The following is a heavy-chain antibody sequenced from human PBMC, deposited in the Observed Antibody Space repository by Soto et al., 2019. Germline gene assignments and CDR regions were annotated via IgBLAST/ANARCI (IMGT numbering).Heavy chain of an antibody. CDR3: ERAGGYSAYNYYYSYAMDV. Sequence: GGSLRLSCAASAFTFSSYAMHWVRQAPGKGLEWVALISYDGSNKYYADSVKGRFHISRDNSKKMLYLQMNSLRAEDTAVYYCERAGGYSAYNYYYSYAMDVPGQGSKVTVS. V-gene: IGHV3-30-3*01. J-gene: IGHJ6*02. CDR1: AFTFSSYA. CDR2: ISYDGSNK. D-gene: IGHD5-12*01.